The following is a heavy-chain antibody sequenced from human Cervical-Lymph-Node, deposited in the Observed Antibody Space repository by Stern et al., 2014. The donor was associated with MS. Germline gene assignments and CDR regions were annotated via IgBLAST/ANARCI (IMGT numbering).Heavy chain of an antibody. V-gene: IGHV3-33*01. D-gene: IGHD6-13*01. CDR3: ASAYSSSHYYFDY. CDR2: IWYDGSNP. J-gene: IGHJ4*02. CDR1: GFSFSRYA. Sequence: VQLVESGGGVVQPGRSLRLSCAASGFSFSRYAMHWVRQAPGKGLEWVALIWYDGSNPYYANSVTGRVTISRDNFKNTLYLQMNSLRAEDTAVYYCASAYSSSHYYFDYWGQGTLVTVSS.